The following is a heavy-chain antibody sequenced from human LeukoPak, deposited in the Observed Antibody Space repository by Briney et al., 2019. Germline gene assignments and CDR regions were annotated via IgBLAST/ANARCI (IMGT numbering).Heavy chain of an antibody. CDR2: IIPIFGTA. J-gene: IGHJ4*02. CDR3: ARGGSGSWSSLYFDY. Sequence: SVKVSCKASGGTFSSYAISWVRQAPGQGLEWMGGIIPIFGTANYAQKFQGRVTITTDESTSTAYMELSSLRSEDTAVYYCARGGSGSWSSLYFDYWGQGTLVTVSS. V-gene: IGHV1-69*05. CDR1: GGTFSSYA. D-gene: IGHD6-13*01.